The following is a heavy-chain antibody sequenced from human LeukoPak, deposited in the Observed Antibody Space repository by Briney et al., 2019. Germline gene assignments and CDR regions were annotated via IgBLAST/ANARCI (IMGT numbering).Heavy chain of an antibody. Sequence: GGSLRLSCAASRFTFGSYWMCWVRQAPGKGLEWVANIKQDGSEKYYVDSVKGRFTISRDNAKNSLYLQLNSLRAEDTAAYYCARARGGYDFDYWGQGTLVTVSS. CDR1: RFTFGSYW. J-gene: IGHJ4*02. CDR3: ARARGGYDFDY. D-gene: IGHD5-12*01. V-gene: IGHV3-7*03. CDR2: IKQDGSEK.